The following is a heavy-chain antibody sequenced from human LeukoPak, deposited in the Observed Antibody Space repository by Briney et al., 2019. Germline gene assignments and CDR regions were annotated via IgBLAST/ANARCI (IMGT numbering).Heavy chain of an antibody. CDR2: ISHSGVI. CDR3: ARRSWQLVQAYYYYYYDV. V-gene: IGHV4-34*01. CDR1: GGSFSGYH. Sequence: SETLSLTCAVYGGSFSGYHWSWIRQPSGKGLEWLGEISHSGVINYNPSLKSRVTISIDTSKNQFSLKLNSVTAADMGVFYCARRSWQLVQAYYYYYYDVWGKGTTVTVSS. D-gene: IGHD6-6*01. J-gene: IGHJ6*03.